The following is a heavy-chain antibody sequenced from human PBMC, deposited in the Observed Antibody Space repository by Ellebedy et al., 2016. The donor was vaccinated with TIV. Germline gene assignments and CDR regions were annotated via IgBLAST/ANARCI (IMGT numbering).Heavy chain of an antibody. D-gene: IGHD3-10*01. CDR2: ISSRSDYT. CDR3: AREGPMLRGVVDEDF. CDR1: GFTFSDYY. Sequence: GGSLRLSCGASGFTFSDYYMSWIRQAPGKGLEWVSYISSRSDYTKYADSVNGRVIISRDNTKNSLYLQMNSLRIEDTAVYYCAREGPMLRGVVDEDFWGQGTLVTVSS. V-gene: IGHV3-11*06. J-gene: IGHJ4*02.